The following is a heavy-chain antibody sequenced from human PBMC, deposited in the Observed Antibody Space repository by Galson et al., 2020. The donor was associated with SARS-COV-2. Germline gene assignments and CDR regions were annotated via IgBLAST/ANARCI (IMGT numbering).Heavy chain of an antibody. CDR2: IYYSGST. V-gene: IGHV4-39*07. J-gene: IGHJ5*02. CDR1: GGSISSSSYY. CDR3: ARDSTEYNWFDP. Sequence: SETLSLTCTVSGGSISSSSYYWGWIRQPPGKGLEWIGSIYYSGSTYYNPSLKSLVTISVDTSKNQFSLKLSSVTAADTAVYYCARDSTEYNWFDPWGQGTLVTVSS.